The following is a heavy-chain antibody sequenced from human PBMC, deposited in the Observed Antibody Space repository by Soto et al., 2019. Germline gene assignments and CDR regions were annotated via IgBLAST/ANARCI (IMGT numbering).Heavy chain of an antibody. D-gene: IGHD2-2*01. Sequence: GASVKVSCKASGYTFTSYYMHWVRQAPGQGLEWMGIINPSGGSTSYAQKFQGRVTMTRDTSTSTVYMELSSLRSEDTAVYYCARDLGWWRDIVVVPAALPHDAFDIWGQGTMVTVSS. V-gene: IGHV1-46*01. CDR3: ARDLGWWRDIVVVPAALPHDAFDI. CDR1: GYTFTSYY. J-gene: IGHJ3*02. CDR2: INPSGGST.